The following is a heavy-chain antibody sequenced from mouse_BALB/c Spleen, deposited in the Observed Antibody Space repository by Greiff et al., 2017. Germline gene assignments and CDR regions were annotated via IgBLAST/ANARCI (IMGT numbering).Heavy chain of an antibody. CDR2: ISSGGGNT. V-gene: IGHV5-9*03. Sequence: EVKLVESGGGLVKPGGSLKLSCAASGFTFSSYTMSWVRQTPEKRLEWVATISSGGGNTYYPDSVKGRFTISRDNAKNNLYLQMSSLRSEDTALYYCARYIYGYDKYYAMDYWGQGTSVTVSS. J-gene: IGHJ4*01. CDR3: ARYIYGYDKYYAMDY. D-gene: IGHD2-2*01. CDR1: GFTFSSYT.